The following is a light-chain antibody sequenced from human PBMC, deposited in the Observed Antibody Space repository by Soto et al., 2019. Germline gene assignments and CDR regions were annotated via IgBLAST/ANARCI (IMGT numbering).Light chain of an antibody. CDR2: LNCDGSH. CDR1: SGHSNYA. Sequence: QLVLTQSPSASASLGASVKLTCTLSSGHSNYAIAWHQQQSEKGPRYLMKLNCDGSHSKGDGIPDRFSGSSSGAERYLTISSLQSEDEADYYCQTWGSGIVVFGGGTKVTVL. V-gene: IGLV4-69*01. J-gene: IGLJ2*01. CDR3: QTWGSGIVV.